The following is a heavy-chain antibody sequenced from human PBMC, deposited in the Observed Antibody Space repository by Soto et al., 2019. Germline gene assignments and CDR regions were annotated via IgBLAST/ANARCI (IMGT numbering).Heavy chain of an antibody. CDR3: ARESEDLTSNFDY. Sequence: GGSLRRSCAASGFTFTRYSMNWVRQAPGKGLEWVSSISSTTNYIYYGDSMKGRFTISRDNAKNPLYLEMNSLRAEDTAVYYCARESEDLTSNFDYWGQGTLVTVSS. CDR2: ISSTTNYI. V-gene: IGHV3-21*06. CDR1: GFTFTRYS. J-gene: IGHJ4*02.